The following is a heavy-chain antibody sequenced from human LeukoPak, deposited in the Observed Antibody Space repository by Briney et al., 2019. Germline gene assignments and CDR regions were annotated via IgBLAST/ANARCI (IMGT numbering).Heavy chain of an antibody. CDR2: ISYDGSNK. Sequence: GGSLRLSCAASGFTFSSYGMHWVRQAPVKGLEWVAIISYDGSNKYYADSVKGRFTISRDNSKNTLYLQMNSLRAEDTAVYYCAKSTTVTQRGYFDYWGQGTLVTVSS. V-gene: IGHV3-30*18. CDR3: AKSTTVTQRGYFDY. CDR1: GFTFSSYG. J-gene: IGHJ4*02. D-gene: IGHD4-17*01.